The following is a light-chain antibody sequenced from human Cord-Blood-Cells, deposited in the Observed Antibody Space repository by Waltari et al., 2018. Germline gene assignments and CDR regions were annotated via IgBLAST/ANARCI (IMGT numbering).Light chain of an antibody. CDR2: DVS. Sequence: QSALTQPASVSWSPGQSITISCTDTSSDVCGFNYVSWYQQHPVKAPKLMIYDVSNRPSGVSNRFSGSKSGNTASLTISGLQAEDEADYYCSSYTSSSTWVFGGGTKLTVL. CDR3: SSYTSSSTWV. J-gene: IGLJ3*02. CDR1: SSDVCGFNY. V-gene: IGLV2-14*03.